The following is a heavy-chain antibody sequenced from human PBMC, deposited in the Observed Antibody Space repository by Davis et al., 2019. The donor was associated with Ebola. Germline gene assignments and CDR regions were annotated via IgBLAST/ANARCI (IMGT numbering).Heavy chain of an antibody. CDR3: ARYCHYTDCSYFDC. CDR1: GFTFSKYW. D-gene: IGHD3-16*01. CDR2: IMQAGSER. V-gene: IGHV3-7*01. J-gene: IGHJ4*02. Sequence: PGGSLRLSCAASGFTFSKYWMSWVRQAPGKGLEWVANIMQAGSERYYVDSVKGRFTISRDNAKNSLYLQMNSLRAEDAAVYYCARYCHYTDCSYFDCWGQGTMVAVSS.